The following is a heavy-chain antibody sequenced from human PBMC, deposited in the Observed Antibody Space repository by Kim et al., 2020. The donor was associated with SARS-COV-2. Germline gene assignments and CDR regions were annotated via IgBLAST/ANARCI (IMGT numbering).Heavy chain of an antibody. Sequence: ASVKVSCKVSGYTLTELSMHWVRQAPGKGLEWMGGFDPEDGETIYAQKFQGRVTMTEDTSTDTAYMELSSLRSEDTAVYYCATLDCSSTSCYWNFHIGSRVNWFDPWGQGTLVTVSS. V-gene: IGHV1-24*01. J-gene: IGHJ5*02. CDR1: GYTLTELS. CDR3: ATLDCSSTSCYWNFHIGSRVNWFDP. CDR2: FDPEDGET. D-gene: IGHD2-2*01.